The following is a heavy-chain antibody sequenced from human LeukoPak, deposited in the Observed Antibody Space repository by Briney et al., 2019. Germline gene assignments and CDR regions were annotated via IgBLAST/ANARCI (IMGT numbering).Heavy chain of an antibody. V-gene: IGHV3-23*01. D-gene: IGHD3-22*01. Sequence: GGSLRLSCAASGFTFSSYAMSWVRQAPGKGLEWVSAISGSGGSTYYADSVKGRFTISRDNSKNTLYLQMNSLRAEDTAVYYLAEDYYDSYGFPVYYFDYWGQGTLVTVSS. CDR1: GFTFSSYA. J-gene: IGHJ4*02. CDR3: AEDYYDSYGFPVYYFDY. CDR2: ISGSGGST.